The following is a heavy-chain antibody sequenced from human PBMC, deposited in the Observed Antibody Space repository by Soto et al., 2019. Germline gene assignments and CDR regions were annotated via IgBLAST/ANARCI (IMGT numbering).Heavy chain of an antibody. Sequence: ASVKVSCKASGYTFTSYYMHWVRQAPGQGLEWMGWISPNSGGTNYAQKFQGWVTMTRDTSISTAYMELSSLSEEDTAVYYCARVPGTTRYWDFWGQGTLVTVSS. V-gene: IGHV1-2*04. CDR2: ISPNSGGT. J-gene: IGHJ4*02. CDR1: GYTFTSYY. D-gene: IGHD1-1*01. CDR3: ARVPGTTRYWDF.